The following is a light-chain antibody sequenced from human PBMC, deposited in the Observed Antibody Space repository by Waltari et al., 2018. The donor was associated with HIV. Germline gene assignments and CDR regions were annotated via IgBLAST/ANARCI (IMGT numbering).Light chain of an antibody. CDR2: DAS. Sequence: DIEMTQSPSEVSASVGDRVIISCRASQAVGMDVAWYHVRPGRAPRLFIYDASRLEGGISSRFSGSGFGTDFVFIIASLQSEDAGLYFCQQANTFPHSFGQGTKLEV. CDR3: QQANTFPHS. J-gene: IGKJ2*01. CDR1: QAVGMD. V-gene: IGKV1-12*01.